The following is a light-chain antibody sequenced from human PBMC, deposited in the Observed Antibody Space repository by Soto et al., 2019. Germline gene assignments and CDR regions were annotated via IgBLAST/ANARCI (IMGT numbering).Light chain of an antibody. Sequence: QAVVTQEPSLTVSPGGTVTLTGALTTGAVTSDYYPNWFQRKPGQALRTLIYRTSNKHSWTPARFSGSLLGGKAALTLSGVQPEDEADYYCVLLYGGAWVFGGGTQLTVL. CDR1: TGAVTSDYY. CDR3: VLLYGGAWV. J-gene: IGLJ3*02. CDR2: RTS. V-gene: IGLV7-43*01.